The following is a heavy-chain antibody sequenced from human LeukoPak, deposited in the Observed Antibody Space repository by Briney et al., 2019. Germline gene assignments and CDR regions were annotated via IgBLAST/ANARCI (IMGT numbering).Heavy chain of an antibody. CDR1: RFTFSSYS. CDR2: ISSSSSTI. V-gene: IGHV3-48*04. J-gene: IGHJ4*02. D-gene: IGHD5-24*01. Sequence: SGGSLRLSCAASRFTFSSYSMNWVRQAPGKGLEWVSYISSSSSTIYYADSVKGRFTISRDNAKNSLYLQMNSLRAEDTAVYYCAKARRDGYNYEDYWGQGTLVTVSS. CDR3: AKARRDGYNYEDY.